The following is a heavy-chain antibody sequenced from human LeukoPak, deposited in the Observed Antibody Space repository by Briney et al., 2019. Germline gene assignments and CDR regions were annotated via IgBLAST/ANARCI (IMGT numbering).Heavy chain of an antibody. Sequence: GSSVKVSCKASGGTFSSYAISWVRQAPGQGLEWMGGIIPIFGTANYAQKFQGRVTTTTDESTSTAYMELSSLRSEDTAVYYCARDSRDYYGSGSFDAFDIWGQGTMVTVSS. V-gene: IGHV1-69*05. J-gene: IGHJ3*02. D-gene: IGHD3-10*01. CDR2: IIPIFGTA. CDR1: GGTFSSYA. CDR3: ARDSRDYYGSGSFDAFDI.